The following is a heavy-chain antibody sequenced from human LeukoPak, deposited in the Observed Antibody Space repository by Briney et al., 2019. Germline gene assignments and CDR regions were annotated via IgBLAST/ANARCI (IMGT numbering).Heavy chain of an antibody. Sequence: SVKVSCKASGGTFSSYAISWVRQAPGQGLEWMGRIIPILGTANYAQKFQGRVTITADKSTSTAYMELSSLRSEDTAVYYCAREGRIAVAGNFDYWGQGTLVTVSS. CDR1: GGTFSSYA. CDR3: AREGRIAVAGNFDY. CDR2: IIPILGTA. D-gene: IGHD6-19*01. J-gene: IGHJ4*02. V-gene: IGHV1-69*04.